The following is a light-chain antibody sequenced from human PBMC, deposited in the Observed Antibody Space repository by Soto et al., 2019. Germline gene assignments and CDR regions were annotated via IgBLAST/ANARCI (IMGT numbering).Light chain of an antibody. J-gene: IGKJ4*01. V-gene: IGKV3-20*01. Sequence: EMVLTQSPGTLSLSPGDRATLSCRASQSVSNDYVAWVQQKPGQTPRLLIYSVSSRATGIPDRFSGSGSGTDFTLTISSLQSEDFAVYCCQQYSNWPPLTFGGGTKVDIK. CDR2: SVS. CDR3: QQYSNWPPLT. CDR1: QSVSNDY.